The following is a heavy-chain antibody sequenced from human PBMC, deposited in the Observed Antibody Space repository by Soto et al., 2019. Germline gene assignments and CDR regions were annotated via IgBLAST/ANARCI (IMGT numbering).Heavy chain of an antibody. CDR1: GYTFSNYG. J-gene: IGHJ6*02. CDR2: IGAYNGNT. V-gene: IGHV1-18*01. CDR3: ARDQGITTFGVYSMYYYGMDV. D-gene: IGHD3-3*01. Sequence: ASVKVSCKASGYTFSNYGITWVRQAPGQGLEWMGWIGAYNGNTHFAQKFQGRVTMTTDTPTSTAYMELRSLRSDDTAVYYCARDQGITTFGVYSMYYYGMDVWGQGTTVTVSS.